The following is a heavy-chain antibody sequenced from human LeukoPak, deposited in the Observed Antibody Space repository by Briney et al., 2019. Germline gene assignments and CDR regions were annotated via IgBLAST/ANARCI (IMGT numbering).Heavy chain of an antibody. V-gene: IGHV3-23*01. CDR1: GFTFSSYA. D-gene: IGHD3-22*01. Sequence: GGSLRLSCAASGFTFSSYAMSWVRQAPGKGLEWVSAISGSGGSTYYAGSVKGRFTISRDNSKNTLYLQMNSLRAEDTAVYYCAKDPDYYDSSGYCDYWGQGTLVTVSS. CDR3: AKDPDYYDSSGYCDY. CDR2: ISGSGGST. J-gene: IGHJ4*02.